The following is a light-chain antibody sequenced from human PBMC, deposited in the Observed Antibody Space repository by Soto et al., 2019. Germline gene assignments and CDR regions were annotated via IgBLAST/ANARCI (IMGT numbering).Light chain of an antibody. CDR2: GAS. CDR3: QQYGSSPWT. CDR1: QSVSSTY. V-gene: IGKV3-20*01. J-gene: IGKJ1*01. Sequence: EIVLTQSPGTLSLSPGESVTLSCRASQSVSSTYLAWYQQKPGQAPRLLIYGASSRAAGIPDRFSGSGSGTDFTLTINRLEPDDFAVYYCQQYGSSPWTFGQGTKVEIK.